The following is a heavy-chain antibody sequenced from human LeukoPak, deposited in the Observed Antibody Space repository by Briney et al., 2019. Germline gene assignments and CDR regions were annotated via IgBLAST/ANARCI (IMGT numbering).Heavy chain of an antibody. CDR1: GFTFSSYS. CDR3: AKGSSYGSGEDY. V-gene: IGHV3-21*01. D-gene: IGHD3-10*01. J-gene: IGHJ4*02. Sequence: GGSLRLSCAASGFTFSSYSMNWVRQAPGKGLEWVSSISSSSSYIYYADSVKGRFTISRDNAKNSLYLQMNSLRAEDTAVYYCAKGSSYGSGEDYWGQGTLVTVSS. CDR2: ISSSSSYI.